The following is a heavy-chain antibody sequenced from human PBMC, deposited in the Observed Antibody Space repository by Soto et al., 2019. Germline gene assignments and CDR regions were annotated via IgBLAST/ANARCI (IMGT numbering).Heavy chain of an antibody. CDR2: FDPEDGET. J-gene: IGHJ6*02. D-gene: IGHD3-10*01. CDR3: ATEGPWAWHKITMVRGVMRKPPDHYGMDV. V-gene: IGHV1-24*01. CDR1: GYTLTELS. Sequence: ASVKVSCKVSGYTLTELSMHWVRQAPGKGLEWMGGFDPEDGETIYAQKFQGRVTMTEDTSTDTAYMELSSLRSEDTAVYYCATEGPWAWHKITMVRGVMRKPPDHYGMDVWGQGTTVTVSS.